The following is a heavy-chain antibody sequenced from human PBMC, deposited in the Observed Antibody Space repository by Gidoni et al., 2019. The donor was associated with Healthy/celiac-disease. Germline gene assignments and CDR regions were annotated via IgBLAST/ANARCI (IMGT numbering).Heavy chain of an antibody. Sequence: EVQLVASGGGLVKPGGSLSLSCADSGFIFSSSSMTCVRLTPGKGLECVSSIISSIRYIYYADSMKGRFTSTRDNATNSLYLQMNSLRAEDTAVYYCARDSSTLFLPPGFDPWGQGTLVTVSS. J-gene: IGHJ5*02. CDR3: ARDSSTLFLPPGFDP. V-gene: IGHV3-21*01. D-gene: IGHD3-9*01. CDR1: GFIFSSSS. CDR2: IISSIRYI.